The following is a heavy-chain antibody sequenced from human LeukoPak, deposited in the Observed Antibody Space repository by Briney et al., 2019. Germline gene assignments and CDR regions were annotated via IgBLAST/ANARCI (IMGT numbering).Heavy chain of an antibody. J-gene: IGHJ4*02. D-gene: IGHD3-22*01. Sequence: SETLSLTCTVSGGSISSDYWSWIRQPPGKGLEWIGYIYYSGITNYNPSLKSQVTISVDTSKNQFSLKLSSVTAADTAVYYCARLHYDSSGYYYFDYWGQGTLVTVSS. CDR2: IYYSGIT. V-gene: IGHV4-59*08. CDR3: ARLHYDSSGYYYFDY. CDR1: GGSISSDY.